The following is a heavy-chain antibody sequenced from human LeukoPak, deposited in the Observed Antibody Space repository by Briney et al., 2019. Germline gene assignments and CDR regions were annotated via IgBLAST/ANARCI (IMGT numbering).Heavy chain of an antibody. CDR1: GGSFSGYY. CDR2: INHSGST. V-gene: IGHV4-34*01. Sequence: SETLSLTCAVYGGSFSGYYWSWIRQPPGKGLEWTGEINHSGSTNYNPSLKSRVTISVDTSKNQFSLKLSSVTAADTAVYYCARAGYSYGRNWFDPWGQGTLVTVSS. J-gene: IGHJ5*02. D-gene: IGHD5-18*01. CDR3: ARAGYSYGRNWFDP.